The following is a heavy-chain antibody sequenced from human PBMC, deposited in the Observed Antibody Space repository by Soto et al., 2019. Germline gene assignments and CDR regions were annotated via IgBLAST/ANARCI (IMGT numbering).Heavy chain of an antibody. Sequence: PGGSLRLSCTGSGFTFGDYAMSWFRQAPGKGLEWVGFIRRKAYGGTTEYAASVKGRFTISRDDSKSIAYLQMNSLKTEDTAVYYCAKQLASWRDYYSMDVWGQGTTVTVSS. V-gene: IGHV3-49*03. CDR1: GFTFGDYA. CDR3: AKQLASWRDYYSMDV. CDR2: IRRKAYGGTT. J-gene: IGHJ6*02. D-gene: IGHD6-13*01.